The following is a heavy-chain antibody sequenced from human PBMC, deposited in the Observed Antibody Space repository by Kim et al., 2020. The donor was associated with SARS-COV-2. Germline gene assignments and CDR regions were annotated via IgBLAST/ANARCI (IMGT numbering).Heavy chain of an antibody. CDR1: GFTFSSYS. D-gene: IGHD2-2*01. CDR2: ISSSSSYI. CDR3: ARAVVPAETYYYYYYMDV. V-gene: IGHV3-21*01. Sequence: GGSLRLSCAASGFTFSSYSMNWVRQAPGKGLEWVSSISSSSSYIYYADSVKGRFTISRDNAKNSLYLQMNSLRAEDTAVYYCARAVVPAETYYYYYYMDVWGKGTTVTVSS. J-gene: IGHJ6*03.